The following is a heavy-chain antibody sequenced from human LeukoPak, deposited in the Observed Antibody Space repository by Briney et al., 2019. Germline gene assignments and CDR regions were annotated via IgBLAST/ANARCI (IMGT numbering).Heavy chain of an antibody. Sequence: TTSETLSFTCTVSGVSFSSYYWSWLRQPPGKRLEWIGYIYFSGSTNYNPSLESRITISVDTSKNQFSLKVRSVTAEDTAVYYCARTEYYFDSWRQAPLVTVSS. D-gene: IGHD3-10*01. CDR3: ARTEYYFDS. CDR2: IYFSGST. V-gene: IGHV4-59*01. J-gene: IGHJ4*02. CDR1: GVSFSSYY.